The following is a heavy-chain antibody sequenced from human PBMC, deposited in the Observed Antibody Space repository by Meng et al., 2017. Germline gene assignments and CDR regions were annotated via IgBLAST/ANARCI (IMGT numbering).Heavy chain of an antibody. CDR3: ARDSSSGWYHNY. J-gene: IGHJ4*02. D-gene: IGHD6-19*01. CDR2: IYSGGST. V-gene: IGHV3-53*02. CDR1: GFSVTTSY. Sequence: LGGTGGGLHPPGASLDLSCTASGFSVTTSYIGWVRQARGKGVEWFSVIYSGGSTYYADSVKGRFSISRDNSKNTLYLQMNSLRAEDTAVYFCARDSSSGWYHNYWGQGTLVTVSS.